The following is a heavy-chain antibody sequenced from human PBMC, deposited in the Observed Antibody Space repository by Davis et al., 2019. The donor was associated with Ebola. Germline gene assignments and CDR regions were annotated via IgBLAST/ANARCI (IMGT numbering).Heavy chain of an antibody. CDR2: ISSSSTTT. CDR1: GFTFSSYI. V-gene: IGHV3-48*02. CDR3: ARGLYDFWSGYYRGNFDY. Sequence: GGSLRLSCAASGFTFSSYIMNWVRQAPGKGLEWVSYISSSSTTTYYSDSVKCRFTISRDNAKNSLYLQMNSLRDEDTAVYYCARGLYDFWSGYYRGNFDYWGQGTLVTVSS. D-gene: IGHD3-3*01. J-gene: IGHJ4*02.